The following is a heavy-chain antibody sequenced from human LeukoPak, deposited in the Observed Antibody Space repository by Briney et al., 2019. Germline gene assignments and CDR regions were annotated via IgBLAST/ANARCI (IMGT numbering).Heavy chain of an antibody. CDR3: ARVPSGSYYVYYFDY. J-gene: IGHJ4*02. CDR1: GFTFSSYG. V-gene: IGHV3-33*01. CDR2: IWYDGSNK. D-gene: IGHD1-26*01. Sequence: GGSLTLSCAASGFTFSSYGMHWVRQAPGKGLEWVAVIWYDGSNKYYADSVKGRFTISRDNSKNTLYLQMNSLRAEDTAVYYCARVPSGSYYVYYFDYWGQGTLVTVSS.